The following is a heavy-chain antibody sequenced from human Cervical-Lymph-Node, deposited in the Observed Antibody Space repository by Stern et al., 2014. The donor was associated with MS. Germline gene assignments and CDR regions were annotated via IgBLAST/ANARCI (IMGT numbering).Heavy chain of an antibody. Sequence: VQLVQSGPEVKRPGESLKISCQASGYTFTSYWIGWVRQMPGKGLEWIAIIFPGGSDIRYSPSFQGQVPISADKSSSPASLQWNNLKASDTAIYYCARQRYFDYWGQGTLVTVSS. CDR1: GYTFTSYW. CDR3: ARQRYFDY. J-gene: IGHJ4*02. V-gene: IGHV5-51*01. CDR2: IFPGGSDI.